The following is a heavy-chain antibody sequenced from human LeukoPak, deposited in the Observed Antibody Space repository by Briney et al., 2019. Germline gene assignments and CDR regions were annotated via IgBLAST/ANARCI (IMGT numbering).Heavy chain of an antibody. Sequence: SETLSLTCTVSGGSISSYYWSWIRQPPGKGLEWIGYIYYSGSTNYNPSLKSRVTISVDTSKNQFSLKLSSATAADTAVYYCASVYSSSYYGMDVWGQGTTVTVSS. J-gene: IGHJ6*02. CDR1: GGSISSYY. V-gene: IGHV4-59*01. CDR2: IYYSGST. CDR3: ASVYSSSYYGMDV. D-gene: IGHD6-6*01.